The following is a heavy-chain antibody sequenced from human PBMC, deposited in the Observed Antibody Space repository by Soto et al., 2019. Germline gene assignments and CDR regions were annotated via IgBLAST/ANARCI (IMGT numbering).Heavy chain of an antibody. Sequence: GGSLRLSCAASGFRFEDYAMHWVRQAPGKGLEWVSGIAWNSDIIGYADSVKGRFTISRDNGKNSLYLQMNSLRPEDTALYYCARDRPGEQHYFDYWGQGTLVTVSS. D-gene: IGHD1-26*01. J-gene: IGHJ4*02. CDR3: ARDRPGEQHYFDY. V-gene: IGHV3-9*01. CDR1: GFRFEDYA. CDR2: IAWNSDII.